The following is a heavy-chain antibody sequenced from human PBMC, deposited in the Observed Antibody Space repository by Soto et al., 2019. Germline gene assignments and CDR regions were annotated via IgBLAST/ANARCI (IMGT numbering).Heavy chain of an antibody. J-gene: IGHJ6*03. CDR1: GFTFSTYW. Sequence: GGSLRLSCAASGFTFSTYWMHWVRQAPEEGLVWVSRIKGDASTTSYADSVQGRFTISRDNAKNTLYLQMNSLRAEDTALYYCAKDFFGCSGSSCYYYYYNMDVWGKAITVTVPS. V-gene: IGHV3-74*01. D-gene: IGHD2-15*01. CDR3: AKDFFGCSGSSCYYYYYNMDV. CDR2: IKGDASTT.